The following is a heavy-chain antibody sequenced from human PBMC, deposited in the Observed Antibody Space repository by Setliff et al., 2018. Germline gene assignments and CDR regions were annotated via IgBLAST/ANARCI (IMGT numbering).Heavy chain of an antibody. Sequence: ASVKVSCKASGYTFTGYYLHWVRQAPGQGLEWMGIIDPSADYTNYAQKFQGRVTMTKDTSTTTVYMELSSLRSEDTAVYYCARAPLERYCYGGSCYYFDYWGQGTLVTVSS. J-gene: IGHJ4*02. D-gene: IGHD2-15*01. CDR2: IDPSADYT. CDR1: GYTFTGYY. V-gene: IGHV1-46*01. CDR3: ARAPLERYCYGGSCYYFDY.